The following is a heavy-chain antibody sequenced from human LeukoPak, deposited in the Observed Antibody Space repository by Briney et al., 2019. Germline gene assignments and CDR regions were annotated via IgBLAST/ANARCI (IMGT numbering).Heavy chain of an antibody. D-gene: IGHD1-26*01. Sequence: SETLSLTCTVSGGSISSIPSFWGWIRQPPGKGLEWIGSIYYSGSTYYNPSLESRVAISVDTSKNQFSLRLSPVTAADTAVYYCARHLGATSRPYYFDYWGQGTLVTVSS. CDR2: IYYSGST. CDR1: GGSISSIPSF. J-gene: IGHJ4*02. CDR3: ARHLGATSRPYYFDY. V-gene: IGHV4-39*01.